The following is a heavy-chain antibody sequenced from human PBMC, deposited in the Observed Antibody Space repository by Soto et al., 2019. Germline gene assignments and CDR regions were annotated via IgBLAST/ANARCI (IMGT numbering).Heavy chain of an antibody. Sequence: QITLKESGPPLVKPTQTLTLTCTFSGFSLSINGVAVGWIRQPPGQALEWLALIYWDDDQRYNPSLKNRLTITKDTTRNQVVLTMTNMDPVDTATYSCAHKRDVSRGFKYWGQGTLVTVSS. D-gene: IGHD3-10*01. CDR3: AHKRDVSRGFKY. V-gene: IGHV2-5*02. J-gene: IGHJ4*02. CDR1: GFSLSINGVA. CDR2: IYWDDDQ.